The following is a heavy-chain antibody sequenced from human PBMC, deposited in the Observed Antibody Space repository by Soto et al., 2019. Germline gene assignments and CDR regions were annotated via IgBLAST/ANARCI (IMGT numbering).Heavy chain of an antibody. D-gene: IGHD3-22*01. CDR1: GGTFSSYT. V-gene: IGHV1-69*04. CDR2: IIPILGIA. CDR3: AREGYYDSSGYFDD. Sequence: SVKVSCKASGGTFSSYTISWVRQAPGQGLEWMGRIIPILGIANYAQKFQGRVTITADKSTSTAYMELSSLRSEDTAVYYCAREGYYDSSGYFDDWGQGSLVTVSS. J-gene: IGHJ4*02.